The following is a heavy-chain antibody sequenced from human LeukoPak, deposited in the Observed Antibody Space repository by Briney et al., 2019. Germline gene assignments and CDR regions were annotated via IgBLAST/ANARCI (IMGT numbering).Heavy chain of an antibody. D-gene: IGHD3-10*01. CDR1: GGSISSGDYY. Sequence: PSQTLSLTCTVSGGSISSGDYYWSWIRQPPGKGLEWIGCIFYIGSTYYNPSLESRVTISVDTSKNQFSLKLSSVTAADTAVYYCARGSYYYGSGSYFVDYWGQGTLVTVSS. J-gene: IGHJ4*02. V-gene: IGHV4-30-4*08. CDR2: IFYIGST. CDR3: ARGSYYYGSGSYFVDY.